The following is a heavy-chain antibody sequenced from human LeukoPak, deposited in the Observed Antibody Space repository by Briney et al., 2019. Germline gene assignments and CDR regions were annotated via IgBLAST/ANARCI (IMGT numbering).Heavy chain of an antibody. V-gene: IGHV4-34*01. D-gene: IGHD3-22*01. CDR1: GGSFSGYY. CDR2: INHSGST. CDR3: ARGFPDSSGPFQH. Sequence: PSETLSLTCAVYGGSFSGYYWSWIRQPPGKGLEWIGEINHSGSTNYNPSLKSRVTISVDTSKNQFSLKLSSVTAAHTAVYYCARGFPDSSGPFQHWGQGTLVTVSS. J-gene: IGHJ1*01.